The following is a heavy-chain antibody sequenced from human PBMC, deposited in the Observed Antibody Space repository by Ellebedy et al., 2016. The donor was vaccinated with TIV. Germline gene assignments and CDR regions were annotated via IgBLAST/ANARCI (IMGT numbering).Heavy chain of an antibody. CDR2: VNGGGLVI. J-gene: IGHJ4*02. D-gene: IGHD3-16*01. Sequence: PGGSLRLSCAASGLTFSSHAMSWVRQAPGKGLEWVAGVNGGGLVIAYADSVKGRFTISRDNSKNTLDLQMNSLRAEDTAIYYCASSRYYYYVGNTIFAYWGQGTLVTVSS. CDR3: ASSRYYYYVGNTIFAY. CDR1: GLTFSSHA. V-gene: IGHV3-23*01.